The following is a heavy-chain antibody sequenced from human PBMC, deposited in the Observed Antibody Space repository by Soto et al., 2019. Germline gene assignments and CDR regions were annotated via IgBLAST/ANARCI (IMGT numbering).Heavy chain of an antibody. J-gene: IGHJ6*02. V-gene: IGHV4-34*01. D-gene: IGHD4-4*01. CDR3: ARGVRAGNSNYYYYYGMDV. CDR1: GGSFSGYY. CDR2: INHSGST. Sequence: SETLSLTCAVYGGSFSGYYWSWIRQPPGKGLELIGEINHSGSTNYNPSLKSRVTISVDTSKNQFSLKLSSVTAADTAVYYCARGVRAGNSNYYYYYGMDVWGQGTTVTVSS.